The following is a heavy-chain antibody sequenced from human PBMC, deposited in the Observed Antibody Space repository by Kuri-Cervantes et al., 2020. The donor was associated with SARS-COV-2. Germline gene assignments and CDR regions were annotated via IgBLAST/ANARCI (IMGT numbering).Heavy chain of an antibody. J-gene: IGHJ6*02. Sequence: GESLKIPCKASGYHLPTYWIRWVRQLPGKGLEWMGRIDPSDSVPKYSQPLEGHVTFPVDTSVLTAYVPWVTLEPSDTDIYYCAALVVPASPKYYGVDVWGQGTAVTVSS. D-gene: IGHD2-2*01. CDR3: AALVVPASPKYYGVDV. CDR1: GYHLPTYW. CDR2: IDPSDSVP. V-gene: IGHV5-10-1*01.